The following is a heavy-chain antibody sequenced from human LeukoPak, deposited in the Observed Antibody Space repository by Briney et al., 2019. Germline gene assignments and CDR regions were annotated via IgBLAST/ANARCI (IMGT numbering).Heavy chain of an antibody. J-gene: IGHJ4*02. CDR1: GFTFSIHA. CDR2: INDSGDST. D-gene: IGHD6-19*01. Sequence: GGSLRLSCAASGFTFSIHAMSWVRQALGKGLKWVSGINDSGDSTYHTDSVKGRFTISRDNSKNTLYLQMNSLRAEDTAVYYCAKSLDLAVAGIAYWGQGTLLTVSS. CDR3: AKSLDLAVAGIAY. V-gene: IGHV3-23*01.